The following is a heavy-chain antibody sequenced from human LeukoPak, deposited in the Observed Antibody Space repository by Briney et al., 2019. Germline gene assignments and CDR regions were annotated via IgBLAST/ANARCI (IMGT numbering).Heavy chain of an antibody. J-gene: IGHJ4*02. D-gene: IGHD3-22*01. CDR2: ISGSGGST. CDR3: ATPPSYYYDSSGYYKHTDY. CDR1: GFTFSSYA. Sequence: PGGSLRLSCAASGFTFSSYAMSWVRQAPGEGVEWVSDISGSGGSTYYADSVKGRFTISRDNSKNTLYLQMNSLRAEDTAVYYCATPPSYYYDSSGYYKHTDYWGQGTLVTVSS. V-gene: IGHV3-23*01.